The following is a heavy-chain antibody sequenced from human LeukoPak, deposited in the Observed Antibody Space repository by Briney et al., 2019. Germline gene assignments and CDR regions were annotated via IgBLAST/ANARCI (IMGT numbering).Heavy chain of an antibody. Sequence: GGSLRLSCSASGFTFSTYAMHWVRQAPGKGLEYVSAISNNGGNTYYVDSVKGRFTISRDNSKNTLYLQMSSLRAEDTAVYYCRGATASGDGFDIWGQGTMVTVSS. CDR2: ISNNGGNT. CDR3: RGATASGDGFDI. V-gene: IGHV3-64D*06. CDR1: GFTFSTYA. D-gene: IGHD3-3*01. J-gene: IGHJ3*02.